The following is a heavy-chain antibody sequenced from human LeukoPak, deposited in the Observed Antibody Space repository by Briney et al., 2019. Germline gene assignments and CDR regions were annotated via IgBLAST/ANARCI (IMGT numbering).Heavy chain of an antibody. CDR3: ARDPTSSWETAFDI. CDR1: GVTVSSNY. D-gene: IGHD1-26*01. CDR2: IYSGGST. Sequence: GGSLRLSCAASGVTVSSNYMSWVREAPGKGLEWGSVIYSGGSTYYADSVKGRFTISRDNSKNTLYLQMNSLRAEDTAVFYCARDPTSSWETAFDIWGQGTMVTVSS. V-gene: IGHV3-53*05. J-gene: IGHJ3*02.